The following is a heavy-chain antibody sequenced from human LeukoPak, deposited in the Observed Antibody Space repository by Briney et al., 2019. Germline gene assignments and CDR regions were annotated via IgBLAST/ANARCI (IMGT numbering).Heavy chain of an antibody. J-gene: IGHJ5*02. Sequence: SQTLSLTCAVSGGSLSSGGYSWSWIRQPPGKGLEWFGYIYHSRSTYYNPSLKSRVTISVDRSKNQFCLKLSSVTAADTAVYYCARVVLWFGETRYNWFDPWGQGTLVTVSS. CDR2: IYHSRST. V-gene: IGHV4-30-2*01. D-gene: IGHD3-10*01. CDR3: ARVVLWFGETRYNWFDP. CDR1: GGSLSSGGYS.